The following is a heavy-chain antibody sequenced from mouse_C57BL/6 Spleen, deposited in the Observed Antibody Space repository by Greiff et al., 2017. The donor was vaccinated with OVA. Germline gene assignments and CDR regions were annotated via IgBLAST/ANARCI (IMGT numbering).Heavy chain of an antibody. CDR3: AREVDYYGSSFAY. Sequence: QVQLQQPGAELVRPGSSVKLSCKASGYTFTSYWMDWVKQRPGQGLEWIGNIYPSDSETHYNQKFKDKATLTVDKSSSTAYMQLSSLTSEDSAVYYCAREVDYYGSSFAYWGQGTLVTVSA. J-gene: IGHJ3*01. CDR2: IYPSDSET. V-gene: IGHV1-61*01. CDR1: GYTFTSYW. D-gene: IGHD1-1*01.